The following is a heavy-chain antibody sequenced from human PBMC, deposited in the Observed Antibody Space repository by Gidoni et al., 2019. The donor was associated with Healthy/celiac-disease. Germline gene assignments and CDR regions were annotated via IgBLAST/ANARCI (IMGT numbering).Heavy chain of an antibody. CDR2: ISGSGGST. V-gene: IGHV3-23*04. CDR3: AKDGYCTNGVCAKVYFDY. J-gene: IGHJ4*02. D-gene: IGHD2-8*01. CDR1: GFTFTSYA. Sequence: EVQLVESGGGLVQPGGSLRLSCAASGFTFTSYAMGWVRQAPGKGLEWVSAISGSGGSTYYADSVKGRFTISRDNSKNTLYLQMNSLRAEDTAVYYCAKDGYCTNGVCAKVYFDYWGQGTLVTVSS.